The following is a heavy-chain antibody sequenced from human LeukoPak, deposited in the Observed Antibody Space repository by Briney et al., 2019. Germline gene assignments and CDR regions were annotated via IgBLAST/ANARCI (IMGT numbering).Heavy chain of an antibody. Sequence: VASVKVSCKASGYTFSSYGISWVRQAPGQGLEWMGWISGNNGNTNYAQKVQGRVTMTTDTSTSTAYMELRSLKSDDTAVYYCARGRAAGTFWVDYWGQGTLVTVSS. J-gene: IGHJ4*02. CDR2: ISGNNGNT. D-gene: IGHD6-13*01. CDR3: ARGRAAGTFWVDY. CDR1: GYTFSSYG. V-gene: IGHV1-18*01.